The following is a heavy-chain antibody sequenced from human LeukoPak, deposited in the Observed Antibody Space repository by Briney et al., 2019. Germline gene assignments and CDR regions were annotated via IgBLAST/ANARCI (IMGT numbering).Heavy chain of an antibody. Sequence: SETLSLTCTVSGDSISSGNYWGWIRQPPGKGLEWIGSIFHTGSTYFNLPLKSRVTISVDTSKNQFSLKLSSVTAADTAVYYCARDQVVPAAIYYYYGMDVWGQGTTVTVSS. CDR2: IFHTGST. CDR1: GDSISSGNY. D-gene: IGHD2-2*01. V-gene: IGHV4-38-2*02. J-gene: IGHJ6*02. CDR3: ARDQVVPAAIYYYYGMDV.